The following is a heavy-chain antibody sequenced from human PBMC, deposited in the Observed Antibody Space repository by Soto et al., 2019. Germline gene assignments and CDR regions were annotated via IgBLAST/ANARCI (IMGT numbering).Heavy chain of an antibody. CDR3: AKDRSGGWYGGDY. V-gene: IGHV3-30*18. CDR2: ISYDGSNK. Sequence: QVQLVESGGGVVQPGRSLRLSCAASGFTFSSYGMHWVRQAPGKGLEWVAVISYDGSNKYYADSVKGRFTISRDNSKNTVYLQMNSQRAEDTAVYEWAKDRSGGWYGGDYWGQGTLVTVSS. D-gene: IGHD6-19*01. CDR1: GFTFSSYG. J-gene: IGHJ4*02.